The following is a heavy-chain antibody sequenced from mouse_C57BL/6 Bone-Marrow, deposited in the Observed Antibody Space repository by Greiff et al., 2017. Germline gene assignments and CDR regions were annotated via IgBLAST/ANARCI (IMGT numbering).Heavy chain of an antibody. Sequence: QVQLQQPGAELVMPGASVKLSCKASGYTFTSYWMHWVKPRPGQGLEWIGEIDPSDSYTNYNQNFKGKSTLTVDKSSSTAYMQLSSLTSEDSAVYYCARDNSNPYAIDYWGQGTSVTVSS. CDR3: ARDNSNPYAIDY. V-gene: IGHV1-69*01. CDR1: GYTFTSYW. CDR2: IDPSDSYT. D-gene: IGHD2-5*01. J-gene: IGHJ4*01.